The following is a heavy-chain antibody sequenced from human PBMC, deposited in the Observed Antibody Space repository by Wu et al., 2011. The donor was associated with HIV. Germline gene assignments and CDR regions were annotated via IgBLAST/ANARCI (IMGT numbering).Heavy chain of an antibody. CDR2: INVYNGNT. Sequence: QVQLVQSGAEVKKPGASVKVSCKASGYTFTNYGISWVRQAPGQGLEWMGWINVYNGNTNYAQKLQGRVTMTSDTSTSTAYMELRSLRSDDTAVYYCARLSMVRGVIITLDYFYGMDVWGQGTTGHRLL. CDR3: ARLSMVRGVIITLDYFYGMDV. D-gene: IGHD3-10*01. V-gene: IGHV1-18*01. CDR1: GYTFTNYG. J-gene: IGHJ6*02.